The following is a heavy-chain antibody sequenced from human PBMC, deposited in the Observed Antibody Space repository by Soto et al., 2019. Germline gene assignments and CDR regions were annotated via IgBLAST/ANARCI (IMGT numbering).Heavy chain of an antibody. D-gene: IGHD3-16*01. Sequence: SETLSLTCTVSGGSISSSSYYWGWIRQPPGKGLEWIGSIYYSGSTYYNPSLKSRVTISVDTSKNQFSLKLSSVTAADTAVYYCARRGEIQYYYYGMDVWGQRTTVTVSS. CDR2: IYYSGST. V-gene: IGHV4-39*01. CDR3: ARRGEIQYYYYGMDV. J-gene: IGHJ6*02. CDR1: GGSISSSSYY.